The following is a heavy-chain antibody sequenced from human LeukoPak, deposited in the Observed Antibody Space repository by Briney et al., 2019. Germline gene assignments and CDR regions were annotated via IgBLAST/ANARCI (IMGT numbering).Heavy chain of an antibody. CDR2: INHSGST. V-gene: IGHV4-34*01. CDR3: ARRYYYDSSGYYRYYYYGMDV. CDR1: GGSFSGYY. Sequence: SETLSLTCAVYGGSFSGYYWSWIRQPPGKGLEWIGEINHSGSTNYNPFLKSRVTISVDTSKNQFSLKLSSVTAADTAVYYCARRYYYDSSGYYRYYYYGMDVWGQGTTVTVSS. J-gene: IGHJ6*02. D-gene: IGHD3-22*01.